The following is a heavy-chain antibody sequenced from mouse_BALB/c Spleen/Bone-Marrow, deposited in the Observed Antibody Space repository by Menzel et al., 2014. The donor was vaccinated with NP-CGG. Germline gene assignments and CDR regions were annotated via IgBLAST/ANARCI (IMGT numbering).Heavy chain of an antibody. V-gene: IGHV3-8*02. CDR2: ISSSGHT. D-gene: IGHD2-3*01. Sequence: AQLQQSGPSLVKPSQTLSLSCSVTGDSLTSGYWNWIRKFPGNTLEDMGYISSSGHTYYNPSLKGRSSSTRDPPKNQYYRQLKSETTEDTATYYCATYDGYCCDYWRQCTTRTGSS. CDR3: ATYDGYCCDY. J-gene: IGHJ2*01. CDR1: GDSLTSGY.